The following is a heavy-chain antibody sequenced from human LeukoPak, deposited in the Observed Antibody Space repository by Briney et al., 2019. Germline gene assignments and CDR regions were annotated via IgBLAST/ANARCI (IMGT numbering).Heavy chain of an antibody. Sequence: GGSLRLSCAASGFTFSGSAMHWVRQASGKGLEWVGRIRSKANSYATAYAASVKGRFTISRDNSKNTLYLQMNSLRAEDTAVYYCAKSDYGDYGKYAFDIWGQGTMVTVSS. D-gene: IGHD4-17*01. CDR1: GFTFSGSA. CDR2: IRSKANSYAT. CDR3: AKSDYGDYGKYAFDI. J-gene: IGHJ3*02. V-gene: IGHV3-73*01.